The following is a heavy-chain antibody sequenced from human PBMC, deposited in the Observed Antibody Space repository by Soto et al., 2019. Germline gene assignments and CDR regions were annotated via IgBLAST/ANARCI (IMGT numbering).Heavy chain of an antibody. J-gene: IGHJ5*02. CDR1: GYTFTSYG. CDR3: ARSFDFRNWFDP. CDR2: ISAYNGNT. V-gene: IGHV1-18*01. Sequence: ASVKVSCKSSGYTFTSYGIIWVRQAPGQGLEWMGWISAYNGNTNYAQKLQGRVTMTTDTSTSTAYMELRSLRSDDTAVYYCARSFDFRNWFDPWGQGTLVNVSS. D-gene: IGHD3-3*01.